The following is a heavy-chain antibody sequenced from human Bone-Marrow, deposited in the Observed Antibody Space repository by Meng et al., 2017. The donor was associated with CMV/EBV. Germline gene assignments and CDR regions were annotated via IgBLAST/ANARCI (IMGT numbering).Heavy chain of an antibody. D-gene: IGHD6-13*01. J-gene: IGHJ6*02. CDR3: ARVSSSWYYYYGMDV. CDR2: INSDGSST. V-gene: IGHV3-74*01. CDR1: GFTFSSYA. Sequence: GESLKISCAASGFTFSSYAMSWVRQAPGKGLVWVSRINSDGSSTSYADSVKGRFTISRDNAKNTLYLQMNSLRAEDTAVYYCARVSSSWYYYYGMDVWGQGTTVTVSS.